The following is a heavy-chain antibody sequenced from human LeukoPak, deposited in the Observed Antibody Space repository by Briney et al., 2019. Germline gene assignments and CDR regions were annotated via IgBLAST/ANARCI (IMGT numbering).Heavy chain of an antibody. J-gene: IGHJ3*02. CDR3: AKDLTGSSWYENAFDI. D-gene: IGHD6-13*01. V-gene: IGHV3-9*01. Sequence: GGSLRLSCAASGFTFDDYAMHWVRQAPGKGLEWVSGISWNSGSIGYADSVKGRFTISRDNAKNSLYLQMNSLRAEDTALYYCAKDLTGSSWYENAFDIWGQGTMVTVSS. CDR1: GFTFDDYA. CDR2: ISWNSGSI.